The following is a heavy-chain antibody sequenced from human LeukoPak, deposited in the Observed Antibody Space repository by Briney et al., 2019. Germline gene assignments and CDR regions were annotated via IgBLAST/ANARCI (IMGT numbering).Heavy chain of an antibody. CDR2: IYYSGST. D-gene: IGHD1-26*01. CDR3: ARSDWDHYFDY. Sequence: SETLSLTCSVSGGSINSYYWSRIRQPPGKGLEWIGYIYYSGSTNYNPSLKSRVTISVDTSKNQFSLKLSSVTAADTAVYYCARSDWDHYFDYWGQGTLVTVSS. V-gene: IGHV4-59*01. CDR1: GGSINSYY. J-gene: IGHJ4*02.